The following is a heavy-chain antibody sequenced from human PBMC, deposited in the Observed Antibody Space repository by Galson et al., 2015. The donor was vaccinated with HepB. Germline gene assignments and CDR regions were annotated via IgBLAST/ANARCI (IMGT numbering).Heavy chain of an antibody. CDR1: GFTFSSYA. Sequence: SLRLSCAASGFTFSSYAMSWVRQAPGEGLEWVSTISGSGSTTYYADSVKGRFTISRDNSENTLYLQMNSLRAEDTSVYYCAKDRNSNYNWYFDLWGRGTLVTVSS. J-gene: IGHJ2*01. V-gene: IGHV3-23*01. CDR3: AKDRNSNYNWYFDL. D-gene: IGHD4-11*01. CDR2: ISGSGSTT.